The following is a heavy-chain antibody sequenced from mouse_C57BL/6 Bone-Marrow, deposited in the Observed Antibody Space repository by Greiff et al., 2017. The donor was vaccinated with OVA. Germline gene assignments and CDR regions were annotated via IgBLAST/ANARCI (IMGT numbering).Heavy chain of an antibody. CDR1: GFNIKDDY. J-gene: IGHJ2*01. V-gene: IGHV14-4*01. CDR2: IDPANGDT. Sequence: VQLQQSGAELVRPGASVKLSCTASGFNIKDDYMHWVKQRPEQGLEWIGWIDPANGDTEYASKFQGKATITADTSSNTAYLQLSSLTSEDTAVYYCTTSVNRDYWGQGTTLTVSS. CDR3: TTSVNRDY.